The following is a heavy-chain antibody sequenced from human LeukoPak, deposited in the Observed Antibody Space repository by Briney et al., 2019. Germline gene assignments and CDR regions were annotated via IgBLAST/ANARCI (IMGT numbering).Heavy chain of an antibody. J-gene: IGHJ3*02. Sequence: ASVKVSCKASGHTFTSYGISWVRQAPGQGLEWMGWISAYNGNTNYTQKLQGRVTMTTDTSTSTAYMELRSLRSDDTAVYYCARDSHGDYDDAFDIWGQGTMVTVSS. CDR1: GHTFTSYG. CDR3: ARDSHGDYDDAFDI. CDR2: ISAYNGNT. V-gene: IGHV1-18*01. D-gene: IGHD4-17*01.